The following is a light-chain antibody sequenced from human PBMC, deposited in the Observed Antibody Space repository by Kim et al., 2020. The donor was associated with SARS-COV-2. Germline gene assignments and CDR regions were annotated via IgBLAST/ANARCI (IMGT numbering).Light chain of an antibody. CDR2: EVN. Sequence: QSALTQPASVSGSPGQSITISCTGTSSDVGGSNYVSWYQQHPAKAPKLMIYEVNNRPSGVSNRFSASKSGNTASLTISGLQAEDEADYYCSSYTRSSTQVFGTGTKVTVL. J-gene: IGLJ1*01. V-gene: IGLV2-14*01. CDR3: SSYTRSSTQV. CDR1: SSDVGGSNY.